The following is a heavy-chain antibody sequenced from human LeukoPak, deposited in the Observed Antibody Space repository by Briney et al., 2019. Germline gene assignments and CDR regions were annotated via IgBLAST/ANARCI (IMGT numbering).Heavy chain of an antibody. CDR3: AKQSITVTTSNWFDP. D-gene: IGHD4-17*01. CDR1: GFTFSSYA. Sequence: PGGSLRPSCAASGFTFSSYAMSWVRQAPGKGLEWVSAISGSGGSTYYADSVKGRFTISRDNSKNTLYLQMNSLRAEDTAVYYCAKQSITVTTSNWFDPWGQGTLVTVSS. CDR2: ISGSGGST. J-gene: IGHJ5*02. V-gene: IGHV3-23*01.